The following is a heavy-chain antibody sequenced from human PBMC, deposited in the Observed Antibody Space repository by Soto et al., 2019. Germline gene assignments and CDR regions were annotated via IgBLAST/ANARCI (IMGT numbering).Heavy chain of an antibody. CDR2: IYYSGST. V-gene: IGHV4-39*01. CDR3: ASAIMTTVTTGWFDP. CDR1: GGSISSSSYY. Sequence: QLQLQESGPGLVKPSETLSLTCTVSGGSISSSSYYWGWIRQPPGKGLEWIGSIYYSGSTYYNPSLKSRVTISVDTSKNQCSLKLSSVTAADTAVYYCASAIMTTVTTGWFDPWGQGTLVTVSS. J-gene: IGHJ5*02. D-gene: IGHD4-17*01.